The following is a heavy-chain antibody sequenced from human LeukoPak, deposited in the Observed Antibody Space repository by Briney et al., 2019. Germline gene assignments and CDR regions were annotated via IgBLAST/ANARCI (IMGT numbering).Heavy chain of an antibody. CDR1: GFNFSSYS. CDR3: ARVGVVDATD. D-gene: IGHD2-15*01. J-gene: IGHJ4*02. V-gene: IGHV3-21*01. Sequence: KTGGSLRLSCAASGFNFSSYSMNWVRQAPGKGLEWVSSISSSSSYIYYAHSVKGRFTISRDNAQNSLYLQMNSRSAHDPTVYYGARVGVVDATDWGQGTRVTVSS. CDR2: ISSSSSYI.